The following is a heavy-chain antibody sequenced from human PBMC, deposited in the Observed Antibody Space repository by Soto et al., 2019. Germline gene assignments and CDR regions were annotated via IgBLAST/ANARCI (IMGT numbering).Heavy chain of an antibody. D-gene: IGHD2-21*01. J-gene: IGHJ2*01. V-gene: IGHV3-33*01. CDR3: ARALAPGFGHAALWS. Sequence: QPPGKGLDWLAVIYYDGSNTYYADSVRGRFTISRDNSDSTVFLEMNGLRAEDSAVYYCARALAPGFGHAALWSWGCGTLVTVSS. CDR2: IYYDGSNT.